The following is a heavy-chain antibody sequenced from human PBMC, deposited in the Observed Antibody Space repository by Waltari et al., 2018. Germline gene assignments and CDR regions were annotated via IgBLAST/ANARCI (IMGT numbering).Heavy chain of an antibody. J-gene: IGHJ4*02. CDR3: ARKTSALYFDY. CDR1: GFSFSSYG. Sequence: QVQLVESGGGVVQPGRSLRLSCAASGFSFSSYGMHWVRQAPGKGLEWVAFRWFDGSNKYYADAVKGRFTISRDNSKNTLYLQMNSLRAEDTAVYYCARKTSALYFDYWGQGALVTVSS. CDR2: RWFDGSNK. D-gene: IGHD2-2*01. V-gene: IGHV3-33*08.